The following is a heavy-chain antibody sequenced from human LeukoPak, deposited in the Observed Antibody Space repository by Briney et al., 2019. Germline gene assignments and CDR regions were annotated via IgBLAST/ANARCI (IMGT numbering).Heavy chain of an antibody. D-gene: IGHD3-3*01. CDR1: GYTFTSYG. CDR2: ISAYNGNT. CDR3: ARDTGPHYDFWSGYFPGLTGYYYGMDV. V-gene: IGHV1-18*01. Sequence: GASVKVSCKASGYTFTSYGISWVRQAPGQGLEWMGWISAYNGNTNYAQKLQGRVTMTTDTSTSTAYMELRSLRSDDTAVYYCARDTGPHYDFWSGYFPGLTGYYYGMDVWGQGTTVTVSS. J-gene: IGHJ6*02.